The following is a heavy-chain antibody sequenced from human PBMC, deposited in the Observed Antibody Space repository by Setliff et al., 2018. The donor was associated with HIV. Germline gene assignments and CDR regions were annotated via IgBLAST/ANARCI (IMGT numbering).Heavy chain of an antibody. CDR2: ISGSGDTA. CDR1: GFTFSSYW. V-gene: IGHV3-23*01. Sequence: GGSLRLSCAASGFTFSSYWMSWVRQAPGKGLEWVSAISGSGDTAFYADSVKGRFTISADSSKNTVYLQMNSLRAEDTAVYYCSKFRGGTYYEGNWFDPWGQGTLVTVSS. J-gene: IGHJ5*02. CDR3: SKFRGGTYYEGNWFDP. D-gene: IGHD1-26*01.